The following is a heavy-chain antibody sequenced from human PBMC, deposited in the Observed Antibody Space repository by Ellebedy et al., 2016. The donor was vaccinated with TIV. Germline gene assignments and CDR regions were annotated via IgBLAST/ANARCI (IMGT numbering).Heavy chain of an antibody. CDR1: GFIFSSYG. J-gene: IGHJ4*02. D-gene: IGHD6-19*01. Sequence: GESLKISCAVSGFIFSSYGMHWVRQAPGKGLEWAAFLRYDGSNKYYADSVKGRFTISRDNSKNTLYLQMNSLRAEDTAVYYCAKDFDTVAGWGYYFDYWGQGTLVTVSS. V-gene: IGHV3-30*02. CDR3: AKDFDTVAGWGYYFDY. CDR2: LRYDGSNK.